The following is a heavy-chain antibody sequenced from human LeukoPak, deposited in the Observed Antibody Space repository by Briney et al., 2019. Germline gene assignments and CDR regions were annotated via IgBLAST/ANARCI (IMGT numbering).Heavy chain of an antibody. V-gene: IGHV4-4*09. D-gene: IGHD6-13*01. CDR3: ARRTAAAGYYYYYMDV. CDR2: IYTSGST. Sequence: SETLSLTCTGSGCSISSYYWSWIRQPPGKGLEWIGYIYTSGSTNYNPSLKSRVTISVDTSKIQFSLKLSSVTAADTAVYYCARRTAAAGYYYYYMDVWGKGTTVTVSS. CDR1: GCSISSYY. J-gene: IGHJ6*03.